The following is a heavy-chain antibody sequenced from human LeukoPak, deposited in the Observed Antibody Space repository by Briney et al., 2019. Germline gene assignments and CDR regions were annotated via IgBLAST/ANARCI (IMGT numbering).Heavy chain of an antibody. V-gene: IGHV4-38-2*02. CDR3: ARVPGPNWFDP. J-gene: IGHJ5*02. CDR1: GYSISSGYY. Sequence: PSEALSLTCTVSGYSISSGYYWGWIRQPPGKGLEWIGSIYHSGSTYYNPSLKSRVTISVDTSKNQFSLKLRSVTAADTAVYYCARVPGPNWFDPWGQGTLVTVSS. CDR2: IYHSGST.